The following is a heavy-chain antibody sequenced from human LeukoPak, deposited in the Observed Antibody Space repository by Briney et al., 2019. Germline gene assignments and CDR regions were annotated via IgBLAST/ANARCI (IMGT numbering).Heavy chain of an antibody. CDR2: IYPGDSDT. V-gene: IGHV5-51*01. CDR1: GYSFTSYW. D-gene: IGHD5-12*01. J-gene: IGHJ4*02. CDR3: ARQRGYSGYVQDFDY. Sequence: GESLKISCKGSGYSFTSYWISWVRQMPGKGLEWMGIIYPGDSDTRYSPSFQGQVTISADKSISTAYLQWSSLKASDTAMYYCARQRGYSGYVQDFDYWGQGTLVTVSS.